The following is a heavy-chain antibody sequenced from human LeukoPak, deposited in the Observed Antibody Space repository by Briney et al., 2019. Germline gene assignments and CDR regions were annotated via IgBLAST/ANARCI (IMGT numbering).Heavy chain of an antibody. Sequence: SETLSLTCAVYGGSFSGYYWSWIRQPPGKGLEWIGEINHSGSTNYYPSLKSRVTISVDTSKNQFSLKLSSVTAADTAVYYCARGRGWFDPWGQGTLVTVSS. CDR2: INHSGST. CDR1: GGSFSGYY. CDR3: ARGRGWFDP. J-gene: IGHJ5*02. V-gene: IGHV4-34*01.